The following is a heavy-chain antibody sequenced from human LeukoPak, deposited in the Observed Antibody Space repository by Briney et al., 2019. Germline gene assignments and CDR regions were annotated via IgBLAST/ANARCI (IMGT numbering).Heavy chain of an antibody. CDR2: IYYSGST. V-gene: IGHV4-31*03. CDR3: ARADRYYDILTAVIVFDY. D-gene: IGHD3-9*01. Sequence: PSEPLSLTCTVSGGSISSGGYYWSWIRQHPGKGLEWIGYIYYSGSTYYNPSLKSRVTISVDTSKNQFSLKLSSVTAADTAVYYCARADRYYDILTAVIVFDYWGQGTLVTVSS. J-gene: IGHJ4*02. CDR1: GGSISSGGYY.